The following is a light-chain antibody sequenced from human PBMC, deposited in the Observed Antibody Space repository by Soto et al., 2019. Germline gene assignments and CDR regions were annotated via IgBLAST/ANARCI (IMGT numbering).Light chain of an antibody. CDR3: SSYTSISTRV. CDR1: NSDVGGYHY. CDR2: GVT. J-gene: IGLJ3*02. Sequence: QSVLTQPASVSGSPGQSITISCTGTNSDVGGYHYVSWYQHHPGTAPKLIIYGVTNRPSGVSNRFSGSKSGNTASLTISGLQTEDEANYYCSSYTSISTRVFGGGTKLTVL. V-gene: IGLV2-14*01.